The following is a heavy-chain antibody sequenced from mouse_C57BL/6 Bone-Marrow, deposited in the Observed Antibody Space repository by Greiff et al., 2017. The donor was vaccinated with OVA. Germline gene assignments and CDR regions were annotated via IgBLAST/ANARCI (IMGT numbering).Heavy chain of an antibody. J-gene: IGHJ4*01. CDR2: INSDGGST. V-gene: IGHV5-2*01. CDR3: YAMDY. CDR1: EYEFPSHD. Sequence: EVMLVESGGGLVQPGESLKLSCESNEYEFPSHDMSWVRKTPEKRLELVAAINSDGGSTYYPDTMERRFIISRDNTKKTLYMQMSSMRSEDTAFFYYYAMDYWGQGTSVTVSS.